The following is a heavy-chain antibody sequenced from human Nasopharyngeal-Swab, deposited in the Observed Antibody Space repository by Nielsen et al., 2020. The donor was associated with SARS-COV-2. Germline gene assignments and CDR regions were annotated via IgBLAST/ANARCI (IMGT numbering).Heavy chain of an antibody. D-gene: IGHD6-6*01. CDR2: ISYDGSNK. J-gene: IGHJ4*02. V-gene: IGHV3-30*14. Sequence: GGSLRLSCAASGFTFSSYAMHWVRQAPGKGLEWVAVISYDGSNKYYADSVKGRFTISRDNSKNTLYLQMSSLRAEDTAVYYCVKEGPSIAARFTHFDYWGQGTLVTVSS. CDR1: GFTFSSYA. CDR3: VKEGPSIAARFTHFDY.